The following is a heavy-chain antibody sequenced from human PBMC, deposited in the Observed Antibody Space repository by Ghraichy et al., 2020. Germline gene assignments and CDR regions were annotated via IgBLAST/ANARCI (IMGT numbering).Heavy chain of an antibody. D-gene: IGHD6-13*01. V-gene: IGHV4-39*01. CDR1: GVSISTTNYY. CDR3: ARHRRWQQLVGNWFDP. Sequence: SETLSLTCTVSGVSISTTNYYWGWIRQAPGKGLEWIATINYTGSTYYSPSLRSRVTISVDTSKNQFSLRVTSVTAADTAVYYCARHRRWQQLVGNWFDPWGQGTLVTVSS. CDR2: INYTGST. J-gene: IGHJ5*02.